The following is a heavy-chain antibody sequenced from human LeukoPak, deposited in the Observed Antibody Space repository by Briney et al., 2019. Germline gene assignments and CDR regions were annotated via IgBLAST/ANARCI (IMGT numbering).Heavy chain of an antibody. V-gene: IGHV3-23*01. D-gene: IGHD3-9*01. CDR2: ITGSGGNT. Sequence: GASLRLSCAASGFTFSNYAMSWVRQAAGEGLEWVSAITGSGGNTYYADSVKGRFTISRDNSKRTVFLQMNSLRAEDTAVYYCAKWGDYDVLAGYYVSDYWGQGTLVTVSS. CDR1: GFTFSNYA. J-gene: IGHJ4*02. CDR3: AKWGDYDVLAGYYVSDY.